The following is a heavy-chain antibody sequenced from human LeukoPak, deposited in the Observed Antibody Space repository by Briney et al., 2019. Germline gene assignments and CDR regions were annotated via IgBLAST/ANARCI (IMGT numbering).Heavy chain of an antibody. CDR2: IYYGGST. J-gene: IGHJ4*02. CDR3: ARDSGSYCFDY. V-gene: IGHV4-31*03. Sequence: SETLSLTCTVSGGSISSGGYYWSWIRQHPGKGLEWIGYIYYGGSTYYNPSLKSRVTISVDTSKNQFSLKLSSVTAADTAVYYCARDSGSYCFDYWGQGTLVTVSS. D-gene: IGHD1-26*01. CDR1: GGSISSGGYY.